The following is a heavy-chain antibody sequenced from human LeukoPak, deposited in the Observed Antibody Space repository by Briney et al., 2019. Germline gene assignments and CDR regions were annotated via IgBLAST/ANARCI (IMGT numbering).Heavy chain of an antibody. CDR1: GGSISSYY. V-gene: IGHV4-30-4*08. J-gene: IGHJ4*02. D-gene: IGHD3-22*01. CDR2: IYYSGST. CDR3: ARVSSFRVIGELNYFDY. Sequence: SETLSLTCTVSGGSISSYYWSWIRQPPGKGLEWIGYIYYSGSTYYNPSLKSRVTISVDTSKNQFSLKLSSVTAADTAVYYCARVSSFRVIGELNYFDYWGQGTLVTVSS.